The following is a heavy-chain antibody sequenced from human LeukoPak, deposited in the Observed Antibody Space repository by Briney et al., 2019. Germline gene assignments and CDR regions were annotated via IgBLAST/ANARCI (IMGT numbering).Heavy chain of an antibody. CDR3: ASREPYGSGSHYGMDV. CDR2: ISGSGNT. Sequence: PSETLSLTCTVSGGSISSYYWIWVRQPPGKGLEWIGCISGSGNTYYSPSLRSRVTISRDTSKNQFSLKLGSVTAADTAMYYCASREPYGSGSHYGMDVWGQGTTVTVSS. CDR1: GGSISSYY. D-gene: IGHD3-10*01. J-gene: IGHJ6*02. V-gene: IGHV4-59*08.